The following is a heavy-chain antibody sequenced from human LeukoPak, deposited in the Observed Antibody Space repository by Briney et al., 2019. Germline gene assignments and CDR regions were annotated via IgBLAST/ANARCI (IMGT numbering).Heavy chain of an antibody. V-gene: IGHV4-61*02. CDR2: IYTSGST. J-gene: IGHJ3*02. Sequence: NPSQTLSLTCTVSGGSISSGSYYWSWIRQPAGKGLEWIGRIYTSGSTNYNPSLKSRVTISVDTSKNQFSLKLSSVTAADTAVYYCARGDLSSSWYGGGAFDIWGQGTMVTVSS. CDR1: GGSISSGSYY. CDR3: ARGDLSSSWYGGGAFDI. D-gene: IGHD6-13*01.